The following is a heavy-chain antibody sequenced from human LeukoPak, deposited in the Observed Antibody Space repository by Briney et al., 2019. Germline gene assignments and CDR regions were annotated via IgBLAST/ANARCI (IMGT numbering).Heavy chain of an antibody. J-gene: IGHJ5*02. CDR2: ISTSSSYI. Sequence: GGSLRLSCAASGFTFSSYEMNWVRQAPGKGLEWVSSISTSSSYINYADSVKGRFTISRDNAKNSLYLQMNSLRAEDTAVYYCARGSSNIAARNNWFDPWGQGTLVTVSS. CDR3: ARGSSNIAARNNWFDP. CDR1: GFTFSSYE. V-gene: IGHV3-21*01. D-gene: IGHD6-6*01.